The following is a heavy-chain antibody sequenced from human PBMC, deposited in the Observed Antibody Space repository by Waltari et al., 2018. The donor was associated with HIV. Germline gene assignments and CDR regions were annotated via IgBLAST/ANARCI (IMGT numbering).Heavy chain of an antibody. CDR2: ISYDRSTK. Sequence: QVQLVESGGGVVKPGRPLSLSCAASGLPLTNPGIHWVRQAPGKGLEWVAVISYDRSTKDYADSVKGRFTISRDNSKKTVYLQMNSLRAEDTAVYYCAKDRAFFQVGYSIIWGQGTLVTVSS. CDR3: AKDRAFFQVGYSII. CDR1: GLPLTNPG. J-gene: IGHJ4*02. V-gene: IGHV3-30*18. D-gene: IGHD5-12*01.